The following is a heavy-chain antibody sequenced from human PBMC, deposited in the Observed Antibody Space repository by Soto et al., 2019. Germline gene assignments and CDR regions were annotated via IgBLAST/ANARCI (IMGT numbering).Heavy chain of an antibody. CDR2: ISGSGGST. V-gene: IGHV3-23*01. CDR3: AKDLPDYGDYVVGY. CDR1: GFTFSGFA. Sequence: PGGSLRLSCAASGFTFSGFAMSWVRQAPGKGLEWVSVISGSGGSTYYADSVKGRFTISRDNSKNTLYLQMNSLRAEDTAVYYCAKDLPDYGDYVVGYWGQGTLVTVSS. D-gene: IGHD4-17*01. J-gene: IGHJ4*02.